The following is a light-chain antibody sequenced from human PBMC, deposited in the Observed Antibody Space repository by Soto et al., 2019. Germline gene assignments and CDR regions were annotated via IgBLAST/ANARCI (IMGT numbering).Light chain of an antibody. Sequence: DIQMTQSPSSMSASVGDRVTITSRASQGINDNLAWFQQKPGQVPKRLIYGAFSLQRGVPSRFSGSGSGTEFTPTISSLQPEDFATYYCLQHNTFPWTFGQGTKVDIK. CDR3: LQHNTFPWT. CDR2: GAF. J-gene: IGKJ1*01. CDR1: QGINDN. V-gene: IGKV1-17*03.